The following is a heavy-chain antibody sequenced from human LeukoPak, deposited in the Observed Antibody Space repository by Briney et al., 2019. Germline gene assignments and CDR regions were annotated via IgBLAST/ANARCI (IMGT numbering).Heavy chain of an antibody. J-gene: IGHJ6*03. CDR1: GFTFSTYD. V-gene: IGHV3-13*01. Sequence: GGSLRLSCAASGFTFSTYDMHWVRQVSGEGLEWVSSIGTIGDTFYPGSVKGRFTISRENAKNSLYLQMNGLRAGDTAVYYCARATVIGNAPVPGYMDVWGKGTTVTVSS. D-gene: IGHD2-21*01. CDR2: IGTIGDT. CDR3: ARATVIGNAPVPGYMDV.